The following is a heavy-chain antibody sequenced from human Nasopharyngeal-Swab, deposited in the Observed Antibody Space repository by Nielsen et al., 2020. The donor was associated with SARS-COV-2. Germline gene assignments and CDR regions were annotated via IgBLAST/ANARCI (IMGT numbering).Heavy chain of an antibody. CDR1: GFTFGDYA. CDR2: IRSKTYGGAP. J-gene: IGHJ3*02. Sequence: GESLKISCTTSGFTFGDYAMSWFRQAPGKGLEWVGFIRSKTYGGAPEYAASVKGRFTISRDGAESIAYLQMNSLETEDPGVYYCARSVGSYYGQGAFDIWGQVTMVTVSS. D-gene: IGHD1-26*01. V-gene: IGHV3-49*01. CDR3: ARSVGSYYGQGAFDI.